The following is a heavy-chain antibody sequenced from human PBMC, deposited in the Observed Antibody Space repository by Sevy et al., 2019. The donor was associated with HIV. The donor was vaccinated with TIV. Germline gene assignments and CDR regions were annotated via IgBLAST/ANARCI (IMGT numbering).Heavy chain of an antibody. V-gene: IGHV3-11*01. Sequence: LSLTCTVSGGSLNSYYWSWIRQPPGKGLEWVSYISTSGSTIYYADSVKGRFTISRDNAKNSLYLQMNSLRAEDTAVYYCARAEIACDRTSCSVDWFDPWGQGTLVTVSS. CDR1: GGSLNSYY. D-gene: IGHD2-2*01. CDR3: ARAEIACDRTSCSVDWFDP. J-gene: IGHJ5*02. CDR2: ISTSGSTI.